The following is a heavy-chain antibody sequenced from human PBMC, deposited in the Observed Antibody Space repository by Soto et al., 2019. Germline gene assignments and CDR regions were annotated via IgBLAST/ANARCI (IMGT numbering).Heavy chain of an antibody. CDR1: GYTFTSYY. Sequence: ASVKVSCKASGYTFTSYYMHWVRQAPGQGLEWMGIINPSGGSTSYAQKFQGRVTMTRDTSTSTVYMELSSLRSEDTAVYYCARDGPQEYFDWLFPYYYYMDVWGKGTTVTVSS. CDR2: INPSGGST. CDR3: ARDGPQEYFDWLFPYYYYMDV. V-gene: IGHV1-46*03. J-gene: IGHJ6*03. D-gene: IGHD3-9*01.